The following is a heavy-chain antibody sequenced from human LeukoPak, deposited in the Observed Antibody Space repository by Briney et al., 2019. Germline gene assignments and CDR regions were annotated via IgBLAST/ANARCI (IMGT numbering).Heavy chain of an antibody. CDR2: ISSSSSYI. Sequence: GGSLRLSCAASGFTFSSYSMNWVRQAPRKGLEWVSSISSSSSYIYYADSVKGRFTISRDNAKNSLYLQMNSLRAEDTAVYYCARDTAGVLRYFDWLNDGMDVWGQGTTATVSS. CDR1: GFTFSSYS. J-gene: IGHJ6*02. CDR3: ARDTAGVLRYFDWLNDGMDV. D-gene: IGHD3-9*01. V-gene: IGHV3-21*01.